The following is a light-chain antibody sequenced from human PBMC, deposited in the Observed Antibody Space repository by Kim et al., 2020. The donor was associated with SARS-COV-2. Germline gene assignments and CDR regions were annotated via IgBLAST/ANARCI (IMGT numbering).Light chain of an antibody. Sequence: SPGESATLSCRASQSVSHYLAWYQQRPGQAPRLLIYDASNRATGIPARFSGSGSGTDFTLTISSLEPEDFAVYYCQQRTNWPPITFGQGTRLEIK. V-gene: IGKV3-11*01. CDR2: DAS. CDR1: QSVSHY. J-gene: IGKJ5*01. CDR3: QQRTNWPPIT.